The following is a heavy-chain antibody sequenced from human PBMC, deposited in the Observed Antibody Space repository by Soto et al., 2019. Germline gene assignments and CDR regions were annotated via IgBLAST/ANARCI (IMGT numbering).Heavy chain of an antibody. D-gene: IGHD2-2*01. CDR2: IYYSGST. CDR3: ARYGLGYCSSTSCPNWFDP. CDR1: GGSISSYY. J-gene: IGHJ5*02. Sequence: PSETLSLTCTVSGGSISSYYWSWIRQPPGKGLEWIGCIYYSGSTNYNPSLKSRVTISVDTSKNQFSLKLSSVTAADTAVYYCARYGLGYCSSTSCPNWFDPWGQGTLVTVSS. V-gene: IGHV4-59*08.